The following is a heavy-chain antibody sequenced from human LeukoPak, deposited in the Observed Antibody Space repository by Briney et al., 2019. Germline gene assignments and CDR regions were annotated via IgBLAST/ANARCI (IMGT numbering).Heavy chain of an antibody. CDR2: ISGSGGST. CDR1: GFTFSSYA. CDR3: AEAESALPLGFFAY. J-gene: IGHJ4*02. D-gene: IGHD2-21*02. Sequence: GGSLRLSCAASGFTFSSYAMSWVRQAPGKGLEWVSAISGSGGSTYYADSVKGRFTISRDNSKNTLYLQMNSLSAEDTALYYCAEAESALPLGFFAYWGQGTLVTVSS. V-gene: IGHV3-23*01.